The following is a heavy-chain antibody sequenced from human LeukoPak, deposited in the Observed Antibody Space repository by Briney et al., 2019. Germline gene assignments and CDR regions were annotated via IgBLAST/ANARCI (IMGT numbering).Heavy chain of an antibody. CDR3: ARDTPHSSGYSYDYMDV. J-gene: IGHJ6*03. D-gene: IGHD3-22*01. Sequence: ASVKVSCKASGYTFTDYYIHWVRQAPGQGLEWMGWINPISGDTKYAEKFQGRVTMTRDTSISTAFMELSRLKSDDTAVFYCARDTPHSSGYSYDYMDVWGKGTTVTVSS. CDR2: INPISGDT. CDR1: GYTFTDYY. V-gene: IGHV1-2*02.